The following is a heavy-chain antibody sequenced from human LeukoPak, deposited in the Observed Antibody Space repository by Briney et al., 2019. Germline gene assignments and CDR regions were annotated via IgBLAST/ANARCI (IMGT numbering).Heavy chain of an antibody. CDR2: IFYSGSP. V-gene: IGHV4-59*01. J-gene: IGHJ4*02. CDR1: GGSINSYY. CDR3: ARVHRYCSGGSCNLVDY. Sequence: SETLSLTCTVSGGSINSYYWSWIRQPPGKGLGWIGNIFYSGSPNYNPSLKSRVTISFDTSRNQFSLKLSSVTAADTAVYYCARVHRYCSGGSCNLVDYWGQGTLVTVSS. D-gene: IGHD2-15*01.